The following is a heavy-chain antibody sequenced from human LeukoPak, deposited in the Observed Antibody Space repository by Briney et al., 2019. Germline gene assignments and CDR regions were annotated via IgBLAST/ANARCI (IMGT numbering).Heavy chain of an antibody. J-gene: IGHJ4*02. D-gene: IGHD3-22*01. CDR1: GGTFSSYA. CDR2: IVPIFGTA. Sequence: GASVKVSCKASGGTFSSYAISWVRQAPGQGLEWMGGIVPIFGTANYAQKFQGRVTITTDESTSTAYMELSSLRSEDTAVYYCATYDSSGYYYGPFDYWGQGTLVTVSS. V-gene: IGHV1-69*05. CDR3: ATYDSSGYYYGPFDY.